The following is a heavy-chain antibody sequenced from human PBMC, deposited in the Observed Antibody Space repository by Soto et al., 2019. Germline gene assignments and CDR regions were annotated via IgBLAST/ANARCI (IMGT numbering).Heavy chain of an antibody. CDR3: ARVLHETNYYDSSGSAYFDY. CDR1: GYTFTSYG. V-gene: IGHV1-18*01. Sequence: ASVKVSCKASGYTFTSYGISWVRQAPGRGLEWMGWISAYNGNTNYAQKLQGRVTMTTDTSTSTAYMELRSLRSDDTAVYYCARVLHETNYYDSSGSAYFDYWGKGTLVTVSS. J-gene: IGHJ4*02. CDR2: ISAYNGNT. D-gene: IGHD3-22*01.